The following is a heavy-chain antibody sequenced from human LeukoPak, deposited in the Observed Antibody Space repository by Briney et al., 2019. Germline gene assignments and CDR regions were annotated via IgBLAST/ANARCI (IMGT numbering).Heavy chain of an antibody. Sequence: SVKVSCKASGYTFTSYYMHWVRQAPGQGLEWMGRIIPILGIANYAQKFQGRVTITADKSTSTAYMELSSLRSEDTAVYYCVREGSSGWYPNDAFDIWGQGTMVTVSS. CDR2: IIPILGIA. CDR1: GYTFTSYY. V-gene: IGHV1-69*04. CDR3: VREGSSGWYPNDAFDI. D-gene: IGHD6-19*01. J-gene: IGHJ3*02.